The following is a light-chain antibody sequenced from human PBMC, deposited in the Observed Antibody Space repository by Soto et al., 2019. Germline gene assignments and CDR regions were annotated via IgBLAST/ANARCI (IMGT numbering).Light chain of an antibody. V-gene: IGLV2-14*01. CDR3: SSYKSSSTYV. J-gene: IGLJ1*01. CDR2: DVT. Sequence: QSALTQPASVSGSPGQSVTISFTGTSSDVSGYDYVSWYQHHPGKAPKLVIYDVTYRPSGVSDRFSGSKSANTASLTISGLQAEDEADYYCSSYKSSSTYVFGTGTNVTVL. CDR1: SSDVSGYDY.